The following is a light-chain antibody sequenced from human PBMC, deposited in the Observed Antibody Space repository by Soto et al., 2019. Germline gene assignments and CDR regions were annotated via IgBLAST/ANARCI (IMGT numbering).Light chain of an antibody. CDR1: SSDVGSYNL. J-gene: IGLJ3*02. CDR3: CSFARGSTLV. Sequence: QSALTQPASVSGSPGQSITISCTGTSSDVGSYNLVSWYQQHPGNAPKLMIYEGSKRPSGVSNRFFGSKSGNTASLTISGLQAEDEADYCCCSFARGSTLVFGGGTKLTVL. CDR2: EGS. V-gene: IGLV2-23*01.